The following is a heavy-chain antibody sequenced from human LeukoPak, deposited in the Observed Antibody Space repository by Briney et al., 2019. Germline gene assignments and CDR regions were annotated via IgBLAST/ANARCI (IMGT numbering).Heavy chain of an antibody. D-gene: IGHD6-19*01. CDR2: IIPILGIA. V-gene: IGHV1-69*04. CDR1: GGTFSSYA. J-gene: IGHJ4*02. CDR3: ARGTPAGYSSGWYVGLYCFDY. Sequence: SVKVSCKASGGTFSSYAISWVRQAPGQGLEWMGRIIPILGIANYAQKFQGRVTITADKSTSTAYMELSSLRSEDTAVYYCARGTPAGYSSGWYVGLYCFDYWGQGTLVTVSS.